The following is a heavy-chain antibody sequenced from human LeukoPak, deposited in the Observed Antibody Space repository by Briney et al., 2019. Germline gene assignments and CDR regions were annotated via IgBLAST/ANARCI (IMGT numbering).Heavy chain of an antibody. Sequence: GGSLGLSCAASRFTFSSYAMNWVRQAPGKGLEWVSVISGSGGSTSYADSVKGRFTISRDNSKNTLYLQMNSLRAEDTAVYYCARDLGGSGNYYPYFDCWGQGTLVTVSS. CDR3: ARDLGGSGNYYPYFDC. CDR1: RFTFSSYA. CDR2: ISGSGGST. J-gene: IGHJ4*02. V-gene: IGHV3-23*01. D-gene: IGHD3-10*01.